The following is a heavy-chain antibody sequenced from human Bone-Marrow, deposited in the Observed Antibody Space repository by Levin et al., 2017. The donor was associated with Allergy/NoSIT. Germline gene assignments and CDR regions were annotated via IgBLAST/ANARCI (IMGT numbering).Heavy chain of an antibody. CDR2: INSDGSST. CDR3: TRGGGSGSYEYFQH. Sequence: PGGSLRLSCAASGFTFSSSWMHWVRQAPGKGLVWVSRINSDGSSTTYADSVKGRFTFSRDNAKNTLYLQMNSLRAEDTAVYYCTRGGGSGSYEYFQHWGQGTLVAVSS. D-gene: IGHD6-19*01. J-gene: IGHJ1*01. V-gene: IGHV3-74*01. CDR1: GFTFSSSW.